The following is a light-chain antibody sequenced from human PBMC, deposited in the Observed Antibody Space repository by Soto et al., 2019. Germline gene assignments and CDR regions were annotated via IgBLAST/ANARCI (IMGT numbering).Light chain of an antibody. CDR3: NPCQSWPRT. V-gene: IGKV3-11*01. CDR2: LAS. J-gene: IGKJ5*01. CDR1: HAVNTR. Sequence: VLTQSPATLSSFPGDRDNLSCRASHAVNTRLAWDQHKPGQAPRLLISLASNRAAVVPARFSGSGSGTDFLLTIRDVEPEYAAVSYCNPCQSWPRTVALGT.